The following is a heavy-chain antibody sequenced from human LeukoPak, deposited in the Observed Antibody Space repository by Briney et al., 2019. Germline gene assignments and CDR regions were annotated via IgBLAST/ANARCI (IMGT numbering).Heavy chain of an antibody. CDR2: ISSSSSYI. CDR3: ARSGGYYFDY. V-gene: IGHV3-21*05. CDR1: GFTFSSYS. D-gene: IGHD2-15*01. Sequence: GGSLRLSCAASGFTFSSYSMNWVRQAPGEGLEWVSFISSSSSYIYYADSVKGRFTISRDNAKNSLYLQMNSLRAEDTAVYYCARSGGYYFDYWGQGTLVTVSS. J-gene: IGHJ4*02.